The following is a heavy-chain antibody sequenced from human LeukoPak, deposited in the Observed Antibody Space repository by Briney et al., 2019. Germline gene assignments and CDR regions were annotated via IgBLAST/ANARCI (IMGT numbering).Heavy chain of an antibody. V-gene: IGHV3-48*04. Sequence: PGGSLRLSCAASGFTFSSYSMNWVRQAPGKGLEWVSYISSSSSTIYYADSVKGRFTISRDNAKNSLYLQMNSLRAEDTAVYYCARAYQDYYYYIDVWGKGTTVTVSS. CDR3: ARAYQDYYYYIDV. CDR2: ISSSSSTI. CDR1: GFTFSSYS. J-gene: IGHJ6*03.